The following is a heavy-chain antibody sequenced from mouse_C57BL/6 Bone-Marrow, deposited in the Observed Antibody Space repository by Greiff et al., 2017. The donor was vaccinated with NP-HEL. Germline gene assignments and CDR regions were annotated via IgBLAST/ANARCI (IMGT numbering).Heavy chain of an antibody. J-gene: IGHJ4*01. CDR1: CYTFPLSC. CDR3: ARFITTVVDYYAMDY. V-gene: IGHV1-81*01. CDR2: IYPLIGNT. Sequence: VQLQQSGAELARPGASVKLSCKASCYTFPLSCLRFVPHRPFPCLECLFAIYPLIGNTYYNEKFKGKATLTADKSSSTAYMELRSLTSEDSAVYFCARFITTVVDYYAMDYWGQGTSVTVSS. D-gene: IGHD1-1*01.